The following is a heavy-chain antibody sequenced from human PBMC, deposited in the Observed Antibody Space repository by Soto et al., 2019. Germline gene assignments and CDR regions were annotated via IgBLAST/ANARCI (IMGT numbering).Heavy chain of an antibody. J-gene: IGHJ4*02. V-gene: IGHV1-69*12. CDR2: IIPIFGTA. D-gene: IGHD2-15*01. CDR1: GGTFSSYA. Sequence: QVQLVQSGAEVKKPGSSVKVPCKASGGTFSSYAISWVRQAPGQGLEWMGGIIPIFGTANYAQTLQGRVTITADESTSTAYMELSSLRSEDTAVYYCARGRYCSGGSCYQTTDFDYWGQGTLVTVSS. CDR3: ARGRYCSGGSCYQTTDFDY.